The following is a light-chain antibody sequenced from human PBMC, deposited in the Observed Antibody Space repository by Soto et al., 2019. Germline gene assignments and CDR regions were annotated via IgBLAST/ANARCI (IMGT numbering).Light chain of an antibody. Sequence: QSALTQPASVSGSPGQSITISCTGTSSDVGGYNYVSWYQQHPGKAPKLMIYDVSSRPSGVSDRFSGSKSGNTASLTISGLQADDEADYYCCSYTSSSTRVFGGGTKLTVL. CDR2: DVS. CDR3: CSYTSSSTRV. J-gene: IGLJ3*02. V-gene: IGLV2-14*01. CDR1: SSDVGGYNY.